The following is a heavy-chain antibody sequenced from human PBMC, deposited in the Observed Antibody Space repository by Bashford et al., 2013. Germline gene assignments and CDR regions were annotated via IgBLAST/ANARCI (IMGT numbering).Heavy chain of an antibody. CDR1: GYSFISYW. Sequence: GESLKISCKGSGYSFISYWIAWVRQKPGKGLEWMGKIDPTDSYTKYSPSFQGHVSILVDKSISTTYLQWNSLKASDTAMYYCARLQVGASDYWGQGTLVTVSS. D-gene: IGHD1-26*01. V-gene: IGHV5-10-1*01. J-gene: IGHJ4*02. CDR3: ARLQVGASDY. CDR2: IDPTDSYT.